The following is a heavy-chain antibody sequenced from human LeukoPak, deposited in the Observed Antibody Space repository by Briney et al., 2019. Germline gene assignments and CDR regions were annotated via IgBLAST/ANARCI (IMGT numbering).Heavy chain of an antibody. Sequence: GGSLRLSCAASGFTFSSYAMSWVRQAPGKGLEWVSAISGSGGSTYYADSVKGRFTISRDNSKNTLYLQMNSLRAEDTAIYYCAKLPVSYSSGWSNFDYWGQGTLVTVSS. CDR3: AKLPVSYSSGWSNFDY. D-gene: IGHD6-19*01. J-gene: IGHJ4*02. CDR1: GFTFSSYA. V-gene: IGHV3-23*01. CDR2: ISGSGGST.